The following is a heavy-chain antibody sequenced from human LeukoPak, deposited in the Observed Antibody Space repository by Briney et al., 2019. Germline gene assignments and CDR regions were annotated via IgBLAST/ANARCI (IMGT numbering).Heavy chain of an antibody. J-gene: IGHJ4*02. CDR1: GGSISSYY. CDR2: IYYSGST. CDR3: ASEGRSGWPVGY. Sequence: SETLSLTCTVSGGSISSYYWSWIRQSPGKGLEWIGYIYYSGSTYYNPSLKSRITISVDTSKNQFSLKLRSVTAADTAVYYCASEGRSGWPVGYWGQGTLVTVSS. D-gene: IGHD6-19*01. V-gene: IGHV4-59*06.